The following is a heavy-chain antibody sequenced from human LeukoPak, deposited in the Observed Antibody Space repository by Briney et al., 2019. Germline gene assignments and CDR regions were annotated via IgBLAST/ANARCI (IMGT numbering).Heavy chain of an antibody. Sequence: GGSLRLSCAASGFTFNPYWMSWVRQAPGKGLEWVSDISGSGDSTLYADSVKGRFTISRDNSRNTLYLQMSSLRPEDTAVYYCTKWSGFGDDWGQGTLVTVSS. CDR1: GFTFNPYW. J-gene: IGHJ4*02. D-gene: IGHD3-10*01. CDR2: ISGSGDST. CDR3: TKWSGFGDD. V-gene: IGHV3-23*01.